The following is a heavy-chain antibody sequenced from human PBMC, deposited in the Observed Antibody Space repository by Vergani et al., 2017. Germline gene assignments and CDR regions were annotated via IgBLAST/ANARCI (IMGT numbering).Heavy chain of an antibody. D-gene: IGHD2-2*01. J-gene: IGHJ4*02. CDR2: LCPSGST. Sequence: QVQMQESGPGLVKTSETLSLTCSASGAPISYWCWSWLRQPAGKGLEWIGRLCPSGSTNYKPSLKSRVTISVDTSKNQFSLKLSSVTAADTAVYYCARGEGWNLRRYCSSTSCYGVYFDYWGQGTLVTVSS. CDR3: ARGEGWNLRRYCSSTSCYGVYFDY. CDR1: GAPISYWC. V-gene: IGHV4-4*07.